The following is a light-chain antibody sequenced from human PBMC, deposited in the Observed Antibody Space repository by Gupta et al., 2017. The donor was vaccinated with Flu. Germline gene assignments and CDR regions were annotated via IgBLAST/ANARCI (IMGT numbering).Light chain of an antibody. CDR3: SSYTSTSTLVV. CDR1: SSDVGAYDY. V-gene: IGLV2-14*03. CDR2: EVR. Sequence: QSALTQPASVSGSPGQSITISCTGTSSDVGAYDYVYWYQQHPGKAPKLMIFEVRHRPSGVSNRFSGSKSGSTASLTISGLQAEDDAYYYSSSYTSTSTLVVFGAGTKLTVL. J-gene: IGLJ2*01.